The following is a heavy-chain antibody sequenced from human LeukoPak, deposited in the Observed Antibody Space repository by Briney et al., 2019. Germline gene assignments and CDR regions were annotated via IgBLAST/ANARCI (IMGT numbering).Heavy chain of an antibody. V-gene: IGHV4-4*07. CDR2: IYTSGST. Sequence: SSETLSLTCTVSGGSISSYYWSWIRQPAGKGLEWIGRIYTSGSTNYNPSLKSRVTISVDTSKNQFSLKLSSVTAADTAVYYCVRDPYCSGGSCYSYWGQGTLVTVSS. J-gene: IGHJ4*02. CDR1: GGSISSYY. CDR3: VRDPYCSGGSCYSY. D-gene: IGHD2-15*01.